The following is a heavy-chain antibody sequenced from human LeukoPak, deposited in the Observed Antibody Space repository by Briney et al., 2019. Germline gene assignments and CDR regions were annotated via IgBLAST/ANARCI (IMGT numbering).Heavy chain of an antibody. J-gene: IGHJ4*02. V-gene: IGHV3-64D*09. CDR1: GFTFSSYA. Sequence: GGPLRLSCSASGFTFSSYAMHWVRQAPGKGLEYVSAISGSGDITYYADSVKGRFTISRDNSKSTLYLQMSSLTPEDAAVYYCVRDGMAVAGTAPLDYWGQGILVTVSS. CDR2: ISGSGDIT. D-gene: IGHD6-19*01. CDR3: VRDGMAVAGTAPLDY.